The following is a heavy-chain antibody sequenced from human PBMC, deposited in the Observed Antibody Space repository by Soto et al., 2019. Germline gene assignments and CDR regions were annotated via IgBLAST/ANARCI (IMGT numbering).Heavy chain of an antibody. CDR3: AREDEDELWLYYYYYGMDV. CDR1: GFTFSSYQ. V-gene: IGHV3-48*03. CDR2: ISSSGSTI. J-gene: IGHJ6*02. D-gene: IGHD5-18*01. Sequence: EVQLVEFGGGLGQPVGSLRLSCAASGFTFSSYQMNWVHQATGKGQERVTYISSSGSTIYYADSVKGRFTISRDNAKNSLYLQMNSLRAEDTAVYYCAREDEDELWLYYYYYGMDVWGQGTTVTVSS.